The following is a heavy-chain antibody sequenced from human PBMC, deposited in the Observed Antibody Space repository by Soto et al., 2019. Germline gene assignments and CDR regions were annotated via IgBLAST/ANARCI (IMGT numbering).Heavy chain of an antibody. D-gene: IGHD3-9*01. CDR3: ATSSDTGYIFDF. Sequence: GGSLRLSCAASGFTFSNYWMTWVRQAPGKGLEWVANIKEDGSEKHYVDSVKGRFTISRDNAKNSLYLQMNSLRAEDTAVYYCATSSDTGYIFDFWGQGTLVTVSS. V-gene: IGHV3-7*01. CDR1: GFTFSNYW. CDR2: IKEDGSEK. J-gene: IGHJ4*02.